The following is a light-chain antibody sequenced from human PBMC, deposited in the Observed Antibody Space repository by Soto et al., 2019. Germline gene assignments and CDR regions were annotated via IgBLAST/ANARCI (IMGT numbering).Light chain of an antibody. CDR3: QQYHSSHLE. J-gene: IGKJ1*01. Sequence: EIVLTQSPGTLSLSPGERATLSCRASQSVTSSYLAWYQQKPGQAPRRLIYGASIRATGILDRFSGSGSGTDFTLTISRLEPEDFELYFCQQYHSSHLEFGKGTKVDI. CDR1: QSVTSSY. V-gene: IGKV3-20*01. CDR2: GAS.